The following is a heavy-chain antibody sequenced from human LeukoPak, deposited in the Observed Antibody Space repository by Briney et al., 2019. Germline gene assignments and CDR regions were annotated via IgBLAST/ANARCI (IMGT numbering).Heavy chain of an antibody. Sequence: GGSLRLSCAASGFTFDDYAMHWVRQAPGKGLECVSLISWDGDSTYYSDSVKGRFTISRDNAKNSLYLQMNSLRAEDTAVYYCAELGITMIGGVWGKGTTVTISS. CDR2: ISWDGDST. CDR1: GFTFDDYA. CDR3: AELGITMIGGV. D-gene: IGHD3-10*02. V-gene: IGHV3-43D*03. J-gene: IGHJ6*04.